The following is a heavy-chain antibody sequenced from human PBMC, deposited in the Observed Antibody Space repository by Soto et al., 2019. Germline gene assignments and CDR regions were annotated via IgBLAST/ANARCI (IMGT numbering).Heavy chain of an antibody. J-gene: IGHJ5*02. D-gene: IGHD3-22*01. V-gene: IGHV4-59*01. CDR2: IYYSGST. CDR3: ARSLYYYDSSGYYSDNWFDP. CDR1: GGSISSYY. Sequence: SLTCPVSGGSISSYYWSWIRQPPGKGLEWIGYIYYSGSTNYNPSLKSRVTIPVDTSKNQFSLKLSSVTAADTAVYYCARSLYYYDSSGYYSDNWFDPWGQGTLVTVSS.